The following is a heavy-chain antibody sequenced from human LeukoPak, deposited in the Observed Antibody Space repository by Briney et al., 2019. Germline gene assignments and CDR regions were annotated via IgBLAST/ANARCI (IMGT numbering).Heavy chain of an antibody. CDR1: GFTSSSYG. Sequence: PGGSLRLSCAASGFTSSSYGMHWVRQAPGKGLEWVAVISYDGSNKYYADSVKGRFTISRDNSKNTLYLQMNSLRAEDTAVYYCAKEETTVTTGYYYYGMDVWGQGTTVTVSS. J-gene: IGHJ6*02. V-gene: IGHV3-30*18. CDR2: ISYDGSNK. D-gene: IGHD4-17*01. CDR3: AKEETTVTTGYYYYGMDV.